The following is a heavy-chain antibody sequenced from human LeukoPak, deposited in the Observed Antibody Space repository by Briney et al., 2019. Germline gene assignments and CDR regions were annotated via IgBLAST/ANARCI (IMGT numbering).Heavy chain of an antibody. Sequence: GGSLRLSCAASGFTFSDYYMSWIRQAPGKGLEWISYISSSGSTIYYADSVKGRFTISRDNAKNSLFLQMNSLRAEDTAVYYCARGMTVVSSSLDYWGQGTLVTVSS. CDR2: ISSSGSTI. CDR3: ARGMTVVSSSLDY. J-gene: IGHJ4*02. D-gene: IGHD3-22*01. V-gene: IGHV3-11*01. CDR1: GFTFSDYY.